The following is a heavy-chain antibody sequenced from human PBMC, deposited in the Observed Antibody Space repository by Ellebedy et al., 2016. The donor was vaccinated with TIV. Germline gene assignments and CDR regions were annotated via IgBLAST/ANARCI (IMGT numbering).Heavy chain of an antibody. D-gene: IGHD5-18*01. CDR3: ARHMNTAMTNDY. CDR1: GYSFTTYW. CDR2: IVPSDSYT. V-gene: IGHV5-10-1*01. Sequence: GESLKISCKGSGYSFTTYWITWVRQMPGKGLEWMGRIVPSDSYTNYSPSFQGHVTISADKFNSTAHLQWSSLKASDTAMYYCARHMNTAMTNDYWGQGTLVTVSS. J-gene: IGHJ4*02.